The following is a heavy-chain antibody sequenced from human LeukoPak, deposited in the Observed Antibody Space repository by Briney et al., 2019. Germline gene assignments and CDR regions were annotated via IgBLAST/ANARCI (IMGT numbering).Heavy chain of an antibody. Sequence: PSETLSLTCTVSGGSISSYYWSWIRQPPGKGLEWIGYIYYSGSTNYNPSLKSRVTISVDTSKNQFSLKLSSVTAADTAVYYCARGGYSYDHYGMDVWGQGTTVTVSS. CDR3: ARGGYSYDHYGMDV. D-gene: IGHD5-18*01. V-gene: IGHV4-59*08. CDR1: GGSISSYY. CDR2: IYYSGST. J-gene: IGHJ6*02.